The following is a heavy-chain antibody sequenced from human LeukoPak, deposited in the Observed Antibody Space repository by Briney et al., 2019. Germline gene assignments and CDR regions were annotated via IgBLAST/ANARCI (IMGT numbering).Heavy chain of an antibody. CDR2: MSYDGSDK. Sequence: GGSLRLSCAASGFTFSSYAMHWVRQAPGKGLEWVAVMSYDGSDKYYADSVKGRFTISRDNSKNTLYLQMNSLRAEDTAVYYCARDLYCSGGSCYYYGMDVWGQGTTVTVSS. J-gene: IGHJ6*02. CDR3: ARDLYCSGGSCYYYGMDV. CDR1: GFTFSSYA. V-gene: IGHV3-30-3*01. D-gene: IGHD2-15*01.